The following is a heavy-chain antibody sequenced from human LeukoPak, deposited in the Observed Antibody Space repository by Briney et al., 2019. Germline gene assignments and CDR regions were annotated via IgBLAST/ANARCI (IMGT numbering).Heavy chain of an antibody. D-gene: IGHD1-7*01. CDR1: GGTFSSYA. CDR3: ARDNYAGANWFDP. J-gene: IGHJ5*02. V-gene: IGHV1-69*05. Sequence: SVKVSCKASGGTFSSYAICWVRQAPGQGLEWMGGIIPIFGTANYAQKFQGRVTITTDESTSTAYMELSSLRSEDTAVYYCARDNYAGANWFDPWGQGTLVTVSS. CDR2: IIPIFGTA.